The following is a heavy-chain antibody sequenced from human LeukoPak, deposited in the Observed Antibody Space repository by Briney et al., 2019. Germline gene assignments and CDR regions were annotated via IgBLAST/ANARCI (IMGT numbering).Heavy chain of an antibody. V-gene: IGHV1-46*01. CDR3: ARDQYYFDSSGYLRHFDY. D-gene: IGHD3-22*01. J-gene: IGHJ4*02. Sequence: ASVKVSCKTSGYTFTNYYIHWVRQAPGQGLEWMGIINPNGGRTIYSRKFRGRVDMTGDTSTSTVYMELSSLRSEDTAVYFCARDQYYFDSSGYLRHFDYWGQGTLVTVSP. CDR2: INPNGGRT. CDR1: GYTFTNYY.